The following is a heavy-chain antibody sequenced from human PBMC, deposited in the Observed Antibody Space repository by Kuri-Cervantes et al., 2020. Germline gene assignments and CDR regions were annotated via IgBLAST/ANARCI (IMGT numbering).Heavy chain of an antibody. CDR3: ARANGIATNKNWFDP. CDR2: INSDGSSP. V-gene: IGHV3-74*01. Sequence: GESLKISCAASGFTFSSYWMHWVRQAPGKGLVWVSRINSDGSSPSYADSVKGRFTISRDNAKNTLYLQMNSLRAEDTAVYYCARANGIATNKNWFDPWGQGTLVTVSS. D-gene: IGHD6-13*01. CDR1: GFTFSSYW. J-gene: IGHJ5*02.